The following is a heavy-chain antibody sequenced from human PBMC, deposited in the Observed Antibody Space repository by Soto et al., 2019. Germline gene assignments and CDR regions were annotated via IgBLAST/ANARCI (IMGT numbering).Heavy chain of an antibody. CDR2: IIPILGTA. D-gene: IGHD3-22*01. CDR3: ARPYDSSDYYGGGMDV. J-gene: IGHJ6*02. Sequence: QVQLVQSGAEVKKPGSSVKVSCKASGGTFNNNAISWVRQAPGQGLEWMVGIIPILGTANYAQKFRGRVTITEDESTSTGYMGLSSLRSEDTAVYYCARPYDSSDYYGGGMDVWGQGTTVTVSS. V-gene: IGHV1-69*01. CDR1: GGTFNNNA.